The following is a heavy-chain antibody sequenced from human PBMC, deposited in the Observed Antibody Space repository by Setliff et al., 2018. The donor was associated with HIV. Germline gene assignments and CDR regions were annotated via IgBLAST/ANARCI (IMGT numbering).Heavy chain of an antibody. D-gene: IGHD3-22*01. V-gene: IGHV5-51*01. CDR3: ARLRDSSGYYYVGGAFDI. J-gene: IGHJ3*02. Sequence: PGESLKISCKGSGYSFTTYWIGWVRQMPGKGLEWMGIIYPGDSDTRYSPSFQGQGTISADKSISTAYLQWSSLKASDTAMYYCARLRDSSGYYYVGGAFDIWGQGTMVTVSS. CDR2: IYPGDSDT. CDR1: GYSFTTYW.